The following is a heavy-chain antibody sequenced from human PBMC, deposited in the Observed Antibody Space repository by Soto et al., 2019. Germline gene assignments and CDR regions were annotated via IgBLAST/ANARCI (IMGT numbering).Heavy chain of an antibody. V-gene: IGHV4-4*07. CDR2: LSTSGST. CDR1: GDSISNYY. J-gene: IGHJ4*02. CDR3: RRDFDY. D-gene: IGHD6-6*01. Sequence: SETLSLTCNASGDSISNYYWSWIRQPAGKGLEWIGRLSTSGSTNYNPSLKSRVTMSVDTSKNQFSLMLNSVTAADTAVYYCRRDFDYWGQGTLVTVS.